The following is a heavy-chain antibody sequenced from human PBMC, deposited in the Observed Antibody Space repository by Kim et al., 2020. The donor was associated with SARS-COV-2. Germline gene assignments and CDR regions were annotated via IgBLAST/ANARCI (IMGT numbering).Heavy chain of an antibody. V-gene: IGHV1-24*01. Sequence: ASVKVSCKVSGYTLTELSMHWVRQAPGKGLEWMGGFDPEDGETIYAQKFQGRVTMTEDTSTDTAYMELSSLRSEDTPVYYCATGTPLKDIVVVPAAMLYYYGMDVWGQGTTVTVSS. J-gene: IGHJ6*02. CDR3: ATGTPLKDIVVVPAAMLYYYGMDV. CDR1: GYTLTELS. D-gene: IGHD2-2*01. CDR2: FDPEDGET.